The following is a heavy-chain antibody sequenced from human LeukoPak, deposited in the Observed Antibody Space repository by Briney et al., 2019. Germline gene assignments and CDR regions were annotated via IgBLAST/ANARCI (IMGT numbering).Heavy chain of an antibody. J-gene: IGHJ4*02. CDR3: GKINNDDDH. CDR1: GFTFTTFG. D-gene: IGHD1/OR15-1a*01. CDR2: ISPDGNLE. Sequence: GGSLRLSCAASGFTFTTFGIHWVRQAPGKGLEWVAAISPDGNLEYYTESVKGRFTVSRDNSTNMIYLQMNSLRGEDSALYYCGKINNDDDHWGQGTLVTVSS. V-gene: IGHV3-30*18.